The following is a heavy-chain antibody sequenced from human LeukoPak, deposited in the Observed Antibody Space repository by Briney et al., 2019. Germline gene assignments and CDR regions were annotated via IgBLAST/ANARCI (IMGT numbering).Heavy chain of an antibody. J-gene: IGHJ4*02. Sequence: GGSLRLSCAASGFTFSSYWMSWVRQAPGKGLEWVANVKQDGSEKYYVDSVKGRFTISRDNAKNSLYLQMNSLRAEDTAVYYCARGDGDYVTHYFDYWGQGTLVTVSS. CDR3: ARGDGDYVTHYFDY. CDR2: VKQDGSEK. V-gene: IGHV3-7*01. CDR1: GFTFSSYW. D-gene: IGHD4-17*01.